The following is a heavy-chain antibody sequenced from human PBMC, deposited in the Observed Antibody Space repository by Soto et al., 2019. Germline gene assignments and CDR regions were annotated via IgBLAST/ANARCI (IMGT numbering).Heavy chain of an antibody. J-gene: IGHJ5*02. CDR2: ISGSGGST. CDR1: GFTFSSYA. CDR3: AKDPRYSSSWARSWFDP. D-gene: IGHD6-13*01. Sequence: EVQLLESGGGLVQPGGSLRLSCAASGFTFSSYAMSWVRQAPGKGLEWVSAISGSGGSTYYADSVKGRFTISRDNSKNTLYLQMNSLRAEDTAVYYCAKDPRYSSSWARSWFDPWGQGTLVTVSS. V-gene: IGHV3-23*01.